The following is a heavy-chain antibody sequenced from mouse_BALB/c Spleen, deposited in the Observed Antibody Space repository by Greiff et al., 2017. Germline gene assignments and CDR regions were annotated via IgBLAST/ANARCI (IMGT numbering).Heavy chain of an antibody. CDR1: GYSITSDYA. Sequence: EVKLMESGPGLVKPSQSLSLTCTVTGYSITSDYAWNWIRQFPGNKLEWMGYISYSGSTSYNPSLKSRISITRDTSKNQFFLQLNSVTTEDTATYYCARSGSSYVWFAYWGQGTLVTVSA. CDR3: ARSGSSYVWFAY. CDR2: ISYSGST. J-gene: IGHJ3*01. V-gene: IGHV3-2*02. D-gene: IGHD1-1*01.